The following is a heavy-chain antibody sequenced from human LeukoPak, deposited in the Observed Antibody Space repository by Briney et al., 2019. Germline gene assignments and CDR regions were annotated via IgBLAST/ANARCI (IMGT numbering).Heavy chain of an antibody. CDR3: ARHSSIYGSGSYYQDNFDY. CDR2: IYYSGST. V-gene: IGHV4-59*08. D-gene: IGHD3-10*01. Sequence: SETLSLTCAVYGGSFSGYYWSWIRQPPGKGLEWIGYIYYSGSTNYNPSLKSRVTISVDTSKNQFSLKLSSVTAADTAVYYCARHSSIYGSGSYYQDNFDYWGQGTLVTVSS. J-gene: IGHJ4*02. CDR1: GGSFSGYY.